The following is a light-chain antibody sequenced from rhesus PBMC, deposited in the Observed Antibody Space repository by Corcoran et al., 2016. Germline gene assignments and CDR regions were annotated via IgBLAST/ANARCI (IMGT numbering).Light chain of an antibody. CDR2: DAS. CDR3: HQYSNWWT. J-gene: IGKJ1*01. V-gene: IGKV3-42*03. CDR1: QSVSRS. Sequence: EILLTQSPATLSLSPGERATLSCRASQSVSRSLAWYRQKPEQPPRLLIYDASNRANGIPDRFSGSGSGTDFTLTFSSLEPDDFAVYYFHQYSNWWTFGQGTKVEIK.